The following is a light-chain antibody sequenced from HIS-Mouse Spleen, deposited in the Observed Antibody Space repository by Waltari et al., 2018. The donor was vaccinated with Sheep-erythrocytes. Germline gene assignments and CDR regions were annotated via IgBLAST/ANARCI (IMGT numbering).Light chain of an antibody. CDR3: CSYAGSSTFHVV. Sequence: QSALTQPASVSGSPGQSITISCTGTSSDVGSYNLFSWDQQHPGKAPKLMIYEGSKRPSGVSNRFSGSKSGNTASLTISGLQAEDEADYYCCSYAGSSTFHVVFGGGTKLTVL. V-gene: IGLV2-23*03. CDR1: SSDVGSYNL. J-gene: IGLJ2*01. CDR2: EGS.